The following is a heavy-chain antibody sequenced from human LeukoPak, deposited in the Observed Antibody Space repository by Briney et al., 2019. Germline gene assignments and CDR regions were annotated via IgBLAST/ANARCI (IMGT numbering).Heavy chain of an antibody. D-gene: IGHD1-14*01. CDR2: IYSGDSDT. CDR3: ARSSQRTTATRGDAFDI. J-gene: IGHJ3*02. Sequence: GESLKISCKGSGYSLTNYWIGWVRQMPGKGLEWMGIIYSGDSDTRYSPSFQGQVTISADKSISTAYLQWSSLKASDTAMYYCARSSQRTTATRGDAFDIWGQGTMVTFSS. V-gene: IGHV5-51*01. CDR1: GYSLTNYW.